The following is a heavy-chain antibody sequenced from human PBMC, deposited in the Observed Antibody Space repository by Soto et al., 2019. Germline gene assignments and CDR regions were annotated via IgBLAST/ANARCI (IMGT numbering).Heavy chain of an antibody. Sequence: SETLSLTCTVSGASMNSYHWSWIRQPAGKGLEWIGHIHSSGSTNYNPSLKSRVTMSVDTSKNQFSLRLMSLTAADTAVYYCARAQGAEAAGITWFDHWGQGSLVTVSS. CDR2: IHSSGST. CDR3: ARAQGAEAAGITWFDH. J-gene: IGHJ5*02. V-gene: IGHV4-4*07. CDR1: GASMNSYH. D-gene: IGHD6-13*01.